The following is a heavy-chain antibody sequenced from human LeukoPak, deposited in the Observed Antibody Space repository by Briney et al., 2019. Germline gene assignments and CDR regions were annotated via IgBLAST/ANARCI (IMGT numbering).Heavy chain of an antibody. Sequence: SETPSLTCTVSGGSISSSSYYWGWIRQPPGKGLEWIGSIYYSGSTYYNPSLKSRVTISVDTSKNQFSLKLSSVTAADTAVYYCAREYTMVRGAARYFDLWGRGTLVTVSS. D-gene: IGHD3-10*01. CDR2: IYYSGST. J-gene: IGHJ2*01. V-gene: IGHV4-39*07. CDR1: GGSISSSSYY. CDR3: AREYTMVRGAARYFDL.